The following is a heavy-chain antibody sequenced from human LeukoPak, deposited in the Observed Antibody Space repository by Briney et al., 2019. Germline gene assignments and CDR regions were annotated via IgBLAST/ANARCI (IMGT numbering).Heavy chain of an antibody. J-gene: IGHJ5*02. V-gene: IGHV3-21*01. CDR3: ARSFTSFGVVIP. CDR1: GFTFSLYW. CDR2: ISSSSSYI. D-gene: IGHD3-3*01. Sequence: GGSLRLSCAASGFTFSLYWMNWVRRAPGKGLEWVSSISSSSSYIYYADSVKGRFTISRDNAKNSLYLQMNSLRAEDTAVYYCARSFTSFGVVIPWGQGTLVTVSS.